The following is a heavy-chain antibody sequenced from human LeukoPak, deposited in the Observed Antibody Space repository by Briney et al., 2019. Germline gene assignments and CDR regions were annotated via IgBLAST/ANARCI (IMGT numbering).Heavy chain of an antibody. CDR1: GGSISSSSYY. Sequence: SETLSLTCTVSGGSISSSSYYWGWIRQPPGKGLEWIGSIYYSGSTYYNPSLKSRVTISVDTSKNQFSLKLSSVAAADTAVYYCARDLYGDYGLRWFDPWGQGTLVTVSS. CDR2: IYYSGST. J-gene: IGHJ5*02. V-gene: IGHV4-39*07. D-gene: IGHD4-17*01. CDR3: ARDLYGDYGLRWFDP.